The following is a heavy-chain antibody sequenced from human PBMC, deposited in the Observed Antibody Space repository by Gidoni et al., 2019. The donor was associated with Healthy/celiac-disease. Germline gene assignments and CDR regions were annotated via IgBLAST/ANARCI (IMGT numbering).Heavy chain of an antibody. D-gene: IGHD5-18*01. Sequence: QVQLVESGGGVVQPGRSLRLSCAASGFTFSSYGMHLVRQAPGKGLEWVAVIWYDGSNKYYADSVKGRFTISRDNSKNTLYLQMNSLRAEDTAVYYCARTPAMVTPQDGGGMDVWGQGTTVTVSS. CDR2: IWYDGSNK. V-gene: IGHV3-33*01. CDR3: ARTPAMVTPQDGGGMDV. J-gene: IGHJ6*02. CDR1: GFTFSSYG.